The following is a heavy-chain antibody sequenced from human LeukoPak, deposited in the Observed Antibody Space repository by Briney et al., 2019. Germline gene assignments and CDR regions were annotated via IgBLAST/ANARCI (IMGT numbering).Heavy chain of an antibody. CDR3: AKNSGSGKGLDY. V-gene: IGHV3-30*18. J-gene: IGHJ4*02. CDR1: GFTFSSYG. CDR2: ISYDGSNK. Sequence: GGSLRLSCAASGFTFSSYGMHWVRQAPGKGLEWVAVISYDGSNKYYADSVKGRFTISRDNSKNTLYLQMNSLRAEDTAVYYCAKNSGSGKGLDYWGQGTLVTVFS. D-gene: IGHD3-10*01.